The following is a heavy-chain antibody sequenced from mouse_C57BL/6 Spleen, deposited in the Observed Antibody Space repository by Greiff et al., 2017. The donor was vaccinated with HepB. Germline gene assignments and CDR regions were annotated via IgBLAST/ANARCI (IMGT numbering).Heavy chain of an antibody. CDR1: GYTFTSYW. V-gene: IGHV1-69*01. Sequence: SGAELVMPGASVKLSCKASGYTFTSYWMHWVKQRPGQGLEWIGEIDPSDSYTNYNQKFKGKSTLTVDKSSSTAYMQLSSLTSEDSAVYYCARECDYGSRTGFAYWGQGTLVTVSA. CDR3: ARECDYGSRTGFAY. D-gene: IGHD1-1*01. J-gene: IGHJ3*01. CDR2: IDPSDSYT.